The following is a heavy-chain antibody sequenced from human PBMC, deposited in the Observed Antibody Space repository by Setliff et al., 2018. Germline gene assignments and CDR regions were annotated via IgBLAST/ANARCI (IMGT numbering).Heavy chain of an antibody. CDR3: AREVIDPVSSDAFDI. D-gene: IGHD4-4*01. J-gene: IGHJ3*02. Sequence: PSETLSLTCTVSGYSISSGYIRSGNDLWSWLRQSPGKGLEWIAYISAYTGRAYYNPSLQSRAALSADTSKSQFSLRLTSVTAADTAAYYCAREVIDPVSSDAFDIWGQGRMVTVSS. CDR1: GYSISSGYIRSGNDL. CDR2: ISAYTGRA. V-gene: IGHV4-30-4*01.